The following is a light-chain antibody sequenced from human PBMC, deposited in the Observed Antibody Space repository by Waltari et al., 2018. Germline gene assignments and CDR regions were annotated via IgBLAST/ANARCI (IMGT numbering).Light chain of an antibody. CDR1: QSVLYRSNNRTY. Sequence: DIVMTQSPDSLAVSLGERATINCKSSQSVLYRSNNRTYLTWYQQKPGQPPKLLIYWASTRVSGVPDRFIGRGYGTYCTLTISSLHAEDVAVYYCQEYYSTPTFGQGTKVEIK. V-gene: IGKV4-1*01. CDR2: WAS. J-gene: IGKJ1*01. CDR3: QEYYSTPT.